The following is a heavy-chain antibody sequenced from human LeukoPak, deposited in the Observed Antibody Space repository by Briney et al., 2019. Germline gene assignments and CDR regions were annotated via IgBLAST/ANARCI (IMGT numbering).Heavy chain of an antibody. CDR1: GFTISSYT. Sequence: PAWSLRLSCAASGFTISSYTKSWGRHGPGKGLELVSVISGSGGTTYYADSLKGRFTISRDNSKNTLYVQMNSLRAEATAVYYVAKSLGDDYYYCMDGWGQGTTVTVSS. CDR3: AKSLGDDYYYCMDG. J-gene: IGHJ6*02. D-gene: IGHD2-21*02. CDR2: ISGSGGTT. V-gene: IGHV3-23*01.